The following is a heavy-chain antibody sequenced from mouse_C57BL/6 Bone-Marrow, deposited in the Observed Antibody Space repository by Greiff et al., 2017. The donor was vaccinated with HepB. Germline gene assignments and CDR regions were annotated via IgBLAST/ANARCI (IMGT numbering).Heavy chain of an antibody. CDR1: GFTFSSYG. CDR3: ARGELRHYAMDY. J-gene: IGHJ4*01. Sequence: DVMLVESGGDLVKPGGSLKLSCAASGFTFSSYGMSWVRQTPDKRLEWVATISSGGSYTYYPDSVKGRFTISRDNAKNTLYLQMSSLKSEDTAMYYCARGELRHYAMDYWGQGTSVTVSS. D-gene: IGHD3-2*02. CDR2: ISSGGSYT. V-gene: IGHV5-6*02.